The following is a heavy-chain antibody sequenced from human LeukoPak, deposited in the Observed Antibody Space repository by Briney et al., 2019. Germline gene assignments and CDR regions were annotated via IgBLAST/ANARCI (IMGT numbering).Heavy chain of an antibody. CDR3: ARASDPWLQLT. V-gene: IGHV3-7*05. CDR2: IKQDGSEK. D-gene: IGHD5-24*01. CDR1: GFXFSNYW. Sequence: GGSLRLSCAASGFXFSNYWMIWARQAPGKGLEWLGNIKQDGSEKRYADPVRGRFTVSRDNAQTSLYLEMSSLRADDTAVYYCARASDPWLQLTWGQGTLVTVSS. J-gene: IGHJ5*02.